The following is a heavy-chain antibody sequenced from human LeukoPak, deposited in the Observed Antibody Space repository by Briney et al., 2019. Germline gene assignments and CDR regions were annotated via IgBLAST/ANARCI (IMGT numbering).Heavy chain of an antibody. CDR1: GFTFSSYD. V-gene: IGHV3-64D*09. CDR2: ISSNGGST. D-gene: IGHD3-16*01. J-gene: IGHJ4*02. Sequence: LPGGSLRLSCSASGFTFSSYDMHWVRQAPGKGLEYVSAISSNGGSTYYADSVKGRVTISRDHTKNTLHLQMSSLRAEDTAVYYCLKDAGGVMTFDYWGQGTLVSVSS. CDR3: LKDAGGVMTFDY.